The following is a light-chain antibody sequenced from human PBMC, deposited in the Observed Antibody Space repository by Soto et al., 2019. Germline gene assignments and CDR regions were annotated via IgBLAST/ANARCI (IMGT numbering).Light chain of an antibody. CDR1: QSVSSSY. Sequence: EIVLTQSPGTLSLSPGERATLSCRASQSVSSSYLAWYQQKPGQAPRILIYGASSRATGIPDRFSGSGSGTDFTLTISRLEPEDFAVYYCQRYGSSPKFGQGTTVEIK. V-gene: IGKV3-20*01. CDR3: QRYGSSPK. J-gene: IGKJ1*01. CDR2: GAS.